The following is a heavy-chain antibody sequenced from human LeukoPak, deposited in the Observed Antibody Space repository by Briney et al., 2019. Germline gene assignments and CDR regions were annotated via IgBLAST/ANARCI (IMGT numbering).Heavy chain of an antibody. V-gene: IGHV3-30*18. CDR2: ISYDGSNK. Sequence: GGSLRLSCAASGFTFSSYGMHWVRQAPGKGLEWVAVISYDGSNKYYADSVKGRFTISRDNSKNTLYLQMNSLRAEDTAVYYCAKDKRSWSSGWPYYFDYWGQGTLVTVSS. J-gene: IGHJ4*02. CDR3: AKDKRSWSSGWPYYFDY. CDR1: GFTFSSYG. D-gene: IGHD6-19*01.